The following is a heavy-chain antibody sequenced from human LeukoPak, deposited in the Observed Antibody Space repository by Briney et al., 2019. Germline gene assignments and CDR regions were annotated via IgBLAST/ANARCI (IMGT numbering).Heavy chain of an antibody. Sequence: ASVKVSCKASGGTFSSYAISWVRQATGQGLEWMGWMNPNSGNTGYAQKFQGRVTITRDTSISTAYMELSSLRSEDTAVYYCARDRKGSSGWYSDYWGQGTLVTVSS. D-gene: IGHD6-19*01. CDR3: ARDRKGSSGWYSDY. CDR2: MNPNSGNT. V-gene: IGHV1-8*03. CDR1: GGTFSSYA. J-gene: IGHJ4*02.